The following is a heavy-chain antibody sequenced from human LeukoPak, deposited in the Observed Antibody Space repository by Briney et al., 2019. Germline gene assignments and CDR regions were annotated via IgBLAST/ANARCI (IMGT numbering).Heavy chain of an antibody. CDR1: GYTFTGYY. V-gene: IGHV1-2*02. CDR2: INPNSGGT. CDR3: ARERWQDTAMVTLGY. J-gene: IGHJ4*02. Sequence: ASVNVSFKASGYTFTGYYMHWVRQAPGQGLEWMGWINPNSGGTNYAQKFQGRVTMTRDTSISTAYMELSRLRSDNTAVYYCARERWQDTAMVTLGYWGQGTLVTVSS. D-gene: IGHD5-18*01.